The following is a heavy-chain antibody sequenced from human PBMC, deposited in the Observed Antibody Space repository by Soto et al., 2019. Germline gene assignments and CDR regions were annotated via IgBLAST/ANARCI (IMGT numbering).Heavy chain of an antibody. CDR3: ARGGGYSYGSSVDY. J-gene: IGHJ4*02. D-gene: IGHD5-18*01. CDR2: INHSGST. Sequence: SETLSLTCAVYGGSFSGYYWSWIRQPPGKGLEWIGEINHSGSTNYNPSLKSRVTISVDTSKNQFSLKLSSVTAADTAVYYCARGGGYSYGSSVDYWGQGTLVTVSS. V-gene: IGHV4-34*01. CDR1: GGSFSGYY.